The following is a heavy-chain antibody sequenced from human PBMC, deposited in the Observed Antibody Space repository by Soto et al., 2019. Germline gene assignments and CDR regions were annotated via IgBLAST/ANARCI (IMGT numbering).Heavy chain of an antibody. Sequence: ASVKVSCKASGYTFTSYGISWVRQAPGQGLEWLGWISPYDDNTKYAQILQGRVSMTTDTSSNTAYMELRSLRSEDTAVYYCARVATVTTFAFDIWGQGTMVTVSS. CDR3: ARVATVTTFAFDI. CDR2: ISPYDDNT. J-gene: IGHJ3*02. CDR1: GYTFTSYG. D-gene: IGHD4-17*01. V-gene: IGHV1-18*01.